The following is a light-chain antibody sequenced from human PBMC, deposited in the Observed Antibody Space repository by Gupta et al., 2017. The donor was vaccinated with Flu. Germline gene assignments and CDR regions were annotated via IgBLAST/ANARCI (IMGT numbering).Light chain of an antibody. CDR3: QQYNSYSPT. Sequence: PSTLSAYVGDRVTITCRASQSLSSLLAWYQQKPGKAPKLLIYKASNLESGVPSRFSGSGSGTEFTLTISSLQPDDFATYYCQQYNSYSPTFGQGTKVEIK. J-gene: IGKJ1*01. CDR2: KAS. CDR1: QSLSSL. V-gene: IGKV1-5*03.